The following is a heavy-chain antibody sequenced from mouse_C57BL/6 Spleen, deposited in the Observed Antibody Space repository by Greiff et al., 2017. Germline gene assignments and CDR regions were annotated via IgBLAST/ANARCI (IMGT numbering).Heavy chain of an antibody. CDR1: GYTFTDYY. V-gene: IGHV1-26*01. CDR3: ARHDYDRLAMDY. CDR2: INPNNGGT. J-gene: IGHJ4*01. D-gene: IGHD2-4*01. Sequence: EVQLQQSGPELVKPGASVKISCKASGYTFTDYYMNWVKQSHGKSLEWIGDINPNNGGTSYNQKFKGKATLTVDKSSSTAYMELRSLTSEDSAVYYCARHDYDRLAMDYWGQGTSVTVSS.